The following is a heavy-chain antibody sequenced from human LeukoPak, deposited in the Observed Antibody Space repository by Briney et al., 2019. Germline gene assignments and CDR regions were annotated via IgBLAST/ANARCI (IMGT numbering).Heavy chain of an antibody. J-gene: IGHJ4*02. V-gene: IGHV4-39*07. CDR1: GSSISNYY. Sequence: SETQSLTCTVSGSSISNYYWGWIRQAPGKGLEWIGSIYYSGSTYYNPSLKSRVTISVDTSKNQFSLKLSSVTAADTAVYYCARDMGGYSYYWGQGTLVTVSS. CDR2: IYYSGST. CDR3: ARDMGGYSYY. D-gene: IGHD3-22*01.